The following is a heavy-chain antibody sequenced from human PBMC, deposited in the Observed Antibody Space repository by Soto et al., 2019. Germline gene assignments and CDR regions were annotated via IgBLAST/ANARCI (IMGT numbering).Heavy chain of an antibody. CDR2: FVPMFGSA. CDR1: GTTFDRFT. D-gene: IGHD2-15*01. CDR3: ARGALFSERDCRGGSCYSDYYYGMDV. Sequence: SVKVSCKPSGTTFDRFTFNWVRQAPGQGLEWMGGFVPMFGSASIAQRFQGRLRINADASAGTGYMELSDLRSEGTAVYYCARGALFSERDCRGGSCYSDYYYGMDVWGQGTTVTVSS. V-gene: IGHV1-69*13. J-gene: IGHJ6*02.